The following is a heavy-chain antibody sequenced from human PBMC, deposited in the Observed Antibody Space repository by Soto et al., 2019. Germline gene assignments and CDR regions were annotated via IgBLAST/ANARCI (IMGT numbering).Heavy chain of an antibody. Sequence: PGGSLRLSCTASGFAFSQYGMSWVRQAPGKGLEWVSSIRSFDYRTNYADSVKGRFTISRDNSKSTLALQMNSLRAEDTAVYYCAKDVESGWYGAFDYWSPGTLITVSS. CDR1: GFAFSQYG. CDR3: AKDVESGWYGAFDY. V-gene: IGHV3-23*01. D-gene: IGHD6-19*01. J-gene: IGHJ4*02. CDR2: IRSFDYRT.